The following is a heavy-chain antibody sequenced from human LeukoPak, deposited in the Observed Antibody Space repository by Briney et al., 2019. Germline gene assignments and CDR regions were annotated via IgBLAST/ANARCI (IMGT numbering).Heavy chain of an antibody. V-gene: IGHV3-23*01. CDR3: AKATAPHQGYAFDI. CDR2: ISGRGANT. Sequence: TGGSLRLSCAASGFTFTNYAINWVRQAPGKGLEWVSAISGRGANTYYADSVKGRFTISRDNSKNTLYLQMSTLRAEDTAVYYCAKATAPHQGYAFDIWGQGTMVIVFS. CDR1: GFTFTNYA. J-gene: IGHJ3*02.